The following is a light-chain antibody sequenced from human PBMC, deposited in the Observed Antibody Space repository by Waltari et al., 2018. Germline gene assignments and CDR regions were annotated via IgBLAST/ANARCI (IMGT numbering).Light chain of an antibody. CDR1: SSDVGGYQY. V-gene: IGLV2-14*01. Sequence: QSALTQPASVSGSPGQSITISCTGPSSDVGGYQYVAWYQHHPGKAPKLMIYEVNNRPSGVSDRFSGSKSGNTASLTISGLQAEDEADYYCMSYTSSSTFVFGTGTKVTVL. CDR2: EVN. CDR3: MSYTSSSTFV. J-gene: IGLJ1*01.